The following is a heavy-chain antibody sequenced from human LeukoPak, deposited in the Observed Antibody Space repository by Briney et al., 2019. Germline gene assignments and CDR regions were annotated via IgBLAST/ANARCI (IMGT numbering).Heavy chain of an antibody. Sequence: GGSLRLSCVASRFQFSSYAMSWVRQAPGKGLEWVAVISYDGSNKYYADSVKGRFTISRDNSKNTLYLQMNSLRAEDTAVYYCARDGPYVALRGYYFDYWGQGTLVTVSS. J-gene: IGHJ4*02. CDR1: RFQFSSYA. V-gene: IGHV3-30-3*01. CDR2: ISYDGSNK. D-gene: IGHD5-12*01. CDR3: ARDGPYVALRGYYFDY.